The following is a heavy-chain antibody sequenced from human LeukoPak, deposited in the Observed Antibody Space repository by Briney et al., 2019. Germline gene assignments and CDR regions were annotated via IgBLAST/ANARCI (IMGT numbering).Heavy chain of an antibody. D-gene: IGHD5-12*01. CDR2: ISWNSDSI. Sequence: GGSLRLSCAASGFTFDDYAMHWVRQAPGKGLEWVSGISWNSDSIDYADSVKGRFTISRDNAKNSLYLQMNSLRAEDTALYYCAKGIRGATIRDGMDVWGQGITVTVPS. V-gene: IGHV3-9*01. J-gene: IGHJ6*02. CDR1: GFTFDDYA. CDR3: AKGIRGATIRDGMDV.